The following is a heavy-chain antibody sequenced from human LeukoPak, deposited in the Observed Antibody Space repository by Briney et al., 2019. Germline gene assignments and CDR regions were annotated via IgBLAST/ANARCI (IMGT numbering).Heavy chain of an antibody. CDR2: IYYSGST. CDR1: GGSISCGNYY. CDR3: ARLFGVMRDFDY. V-gene: IGHV4-30-4*08. Sequence: SETLSLTCTVSGGSISCGNYYWSWIRQPPGRGLEWIGYIYYSGSTYYNPSLKSRVTISADTSENQLSLKVSSVTAADTAVYYCARLFGVMRDFDYWGQGTLVTVSS. D-gene: IGHD3-3*01. J-gene: IGHJ4*02.